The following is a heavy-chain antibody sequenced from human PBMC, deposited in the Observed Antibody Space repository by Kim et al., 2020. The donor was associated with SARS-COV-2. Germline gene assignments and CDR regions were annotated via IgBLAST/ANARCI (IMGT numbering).Heavy chain of an antibody. D-gene: IGHD6-13*01. V-gene: IGHV4-59*01. CDR2: IYSSGST. CDR3: ARYSNTWRTWFDP. CDR1: GGSISSYY. Sequence: SETLSLTCTVSGGSISSYYWSWIRQPPGKGVEWIGYIYSSGSTHYNPSLKSRVTISVDTSKNQFSLRLSSVTAADTAVYYCARYSNTWRTWFDPWGQGTLATVSS. J-gene: IGHJ5*02.